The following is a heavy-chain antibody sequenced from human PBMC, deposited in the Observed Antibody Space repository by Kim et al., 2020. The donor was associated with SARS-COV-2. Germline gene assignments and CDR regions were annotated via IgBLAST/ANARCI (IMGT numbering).Heavy chain of an antibody. CDR2: IDPTDSYT. Sequence: GESLKISCKGSGYSFTNYWISWVRQMPGKGLEWIGKIDPTDSYTNYSPSFQGHVTISADKSISTAYLHWSSLKASDTAIYYFARHLPQPGYYDTSGYADAFDLWGQGTLVTVSS. CDR3: ARHLPQPGYYDTSGYADAFDL. V-gene: IGHV5-10-1*01. D-gene: IGHD3-22*01. CDR1: GYSFTNYW. J-gene: IGHJ3*01.